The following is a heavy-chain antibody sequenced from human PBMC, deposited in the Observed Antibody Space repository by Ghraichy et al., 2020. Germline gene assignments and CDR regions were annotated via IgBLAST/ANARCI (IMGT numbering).Heavy chain of an antibody. CDR2: IYTGGVT. CDR3: AIYGDYNAFDI. CDR1: GFTVSINY. D-gene: IGHD4-17*01. Sequence: GGSLRLSCAASGFTVSINYMSWVRQAPGKGLEWVSVIYTGGVTSYADSVKGRFTISRDNSKNTLYLQMNSLRAEDTAVYFCAIYGDYNAFDIWGQGTMVTVSS. V-gene: IGHV3-53*01. J-gene: IGHJ3*02.